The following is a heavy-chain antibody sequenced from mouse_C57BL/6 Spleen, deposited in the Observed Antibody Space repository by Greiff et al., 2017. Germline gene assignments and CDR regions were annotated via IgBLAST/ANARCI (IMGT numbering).Heavy chain of an antibody. Sequence: VKLQQSGAELARPGASVKLSCKASGYTFTSYGISWVKQRTGQGLEWIGEIYPRSGNTYYNEKFKGKATLTADKSSSTAYMELRSLTSEDSAVYFCARWLLPYAMDYWGQGTSVTVAS. CDR1: GYTFTSYG. CDR3: ARWLLPYAMDY. V-gene: IGHV1-81*01. D-gene: IGHD2-3*01. CDR2: IYPRSGNT. J-gene: IGHJ4*01.